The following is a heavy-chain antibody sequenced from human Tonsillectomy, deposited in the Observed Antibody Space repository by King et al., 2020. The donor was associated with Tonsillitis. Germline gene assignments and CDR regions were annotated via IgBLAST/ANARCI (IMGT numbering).Heavy chain of an antibody. J-gene: IGHJ4*02. CDR1: GFTFSSCA. CDR3: TRNPYGDYYFDY. D-gene: IGHD4-17*01. CDR2: ISYDGSNK. Sequence: VQLVESGGGVVQTGRSLRLSCAASGFTFSSCAMHWVRQAPGKGLEWVAIISYDGSNKYYADSVKGRFTISRDNSKNTLYLQMNSLRAEDTAVYSCTRNPYGDYYFDYWGQGTLVTVSS. V-gene: IGHV3-30*04.